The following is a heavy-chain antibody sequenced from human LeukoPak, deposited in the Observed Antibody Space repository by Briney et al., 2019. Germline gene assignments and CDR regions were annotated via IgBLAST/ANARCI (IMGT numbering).Heavy chain of an antibody. CDR2: IYYSGST. CDR3: ARRLRLDYYGSGSYDY. Sequence: SETLSLTRTVSGGSVSSSSYYWGWIRQPPGKGLEWIGSIYYSGSTYYNPSLKSRVTISVDTSKNQFSLKLSSVTAADTAVYYCARRLRLDYYGSGSYDYWGQGTLVTVSS. D-gene: IGHD3-10*01. V-gene: IGHV4-39*01. CDR1: GGSVSSSSYY. J-gene: IGHJ4*02.